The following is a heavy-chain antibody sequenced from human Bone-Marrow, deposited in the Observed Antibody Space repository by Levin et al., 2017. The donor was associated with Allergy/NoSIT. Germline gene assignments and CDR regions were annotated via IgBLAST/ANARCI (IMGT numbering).Heavy chain of an antibody. Sequence: GESLKISCMTSGYTFKDYYIHWLRQVPGEGLEWMGWINPNSDDVTKYLQKFSGRLSMTTVKSSGTVYMELSRLESDDTAVYYCAREGGEYVGALDYFDSWGQGSLVIVSS. CDR2: INPNSDDVT. CDR3: AREGGEYVGALDYFDS. J-gene: IGHJ4*01. D-gene: IGHD3-10*02. CDR1: GYTFKDYY. V-gene: IGHV1-2*02.